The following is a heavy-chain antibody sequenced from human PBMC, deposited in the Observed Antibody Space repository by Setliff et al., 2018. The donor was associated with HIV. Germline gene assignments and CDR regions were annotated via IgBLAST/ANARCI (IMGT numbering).Heavy chain of an antibody. CDR2: IDWNDDK. CDR1: GFSLGTTGMC. V-gene: IGHV2-5*08. J-gene: IGHJ4*02. Sequence: SCPTLVNPTQTLTLTCTVSGFSLGTTGMCVSWIRQPPGKALEWLARIDWNDDKRYSPSLQSRLTITKDTSKNQVVLTMTNMDPVDTATYYCAHRPSGGAAAALFDYWGQGTLVTVSS. D-gene: IGHD6-13*01. CDR3: AHRPSGGAAAALFDY.